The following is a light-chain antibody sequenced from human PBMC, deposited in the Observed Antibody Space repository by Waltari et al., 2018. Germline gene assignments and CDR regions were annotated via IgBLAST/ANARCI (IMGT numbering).Light chain of an antibody. J-gene: IGKJ2*01. V-gene: IGKV1-12*01. CDR1: QDIGSW. CDR2: AAS. Sequence: DLQMTQSPSSLSASVGDRVPITCRASQDIGSWLAWSQQKPGKAPKLLIYAASRLESGVPPRFSGSGSGTDFILAISSLQPEDCGTFYCQQGNSFPYTFGQGTKLEI. CDR3: QQGNSFPYT.